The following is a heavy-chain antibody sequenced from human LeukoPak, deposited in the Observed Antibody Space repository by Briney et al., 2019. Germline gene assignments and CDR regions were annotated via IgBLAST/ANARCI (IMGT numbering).Heavy chain of an antibody. CDR2: IYYSGST. V-gene: IGHV4-39*07. Sequence: SETLSLTCTVSGGSISSSSYYWGWIRQPPGKGLEWIGSIYYSGSTYYNPSLKSRVTISVDTSKNQFSLKLSSVTAADTAVYYCARASYDYVWGSSGYYYYMDVWGKGTTVTVSS. D-gene: IGHD3-16*01. CDR3: ARASYDYVWGSSGYYYYMDV. CDR1: GGSISSSSYY. J-gene: IGHJ6*03.